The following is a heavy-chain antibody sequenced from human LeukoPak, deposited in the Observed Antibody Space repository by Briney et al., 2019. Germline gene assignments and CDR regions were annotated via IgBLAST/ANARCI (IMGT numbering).Heavy chain of an antibody. CDR3: ARVRYNSGYIFDY. V-gene: IGHV3-48*04. J-gene: IGHJ4*02. Sequence: AGGSLRLSCAASGFTFRTYSMNWVRQAPGRGLEWVSYISSSSSIIFYADSVKGRFTISRDNAKNSLYLQMSSLRAEDTAVYYCARVRYNSGYIFDYWGQGALVTVSS. CDR1: GFTFRTYS. D-gene: IGHD5-18*01. CDR2: ISSSSSII.